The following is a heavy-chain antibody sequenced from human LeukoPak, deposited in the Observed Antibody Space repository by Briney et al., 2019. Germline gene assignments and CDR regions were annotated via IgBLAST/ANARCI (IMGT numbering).Heavy chain of an antibody. V-gene: IGHV4-61*02. CDR2: IYNSGST. Sequence: SQTLSLTCTVSGGSISSGSYYRSWIRQPAGKGLEWFGRIYNSGSTNYNPSLKSRVTISVDTSKNQFSLKLSSVTAADTAVYYCARDQYSYGVGFDYWGQGTLVTVSS. D-gene: IGHD5-18*01. CDR1: GGSISSGSYY. CDR3: ARDQYSYGVGFDY. J-gene: IGHJ4*02.